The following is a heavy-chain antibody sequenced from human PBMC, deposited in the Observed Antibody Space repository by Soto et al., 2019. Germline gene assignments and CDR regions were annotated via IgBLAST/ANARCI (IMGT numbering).Heavy chain of an antibody. CDR3: LARGEDFDY. D-gene: IGHD3-10*01. CDR2: ISGSGGST. V-gene: IGHV3-23*01. J-gene: IGHJ4*02. Sequence: EVQLLESGGGLVQPGGSLRLSCAASGFTFSSYAMSWVRQAPGKGLEWVSAISGSGGSTYYADSVKGRFTISRDNSKNTLYLHMNSLRAADTAVYYCLARGEDFDYWGQGTLVTVSS. CDR1: GFTFSSYA.